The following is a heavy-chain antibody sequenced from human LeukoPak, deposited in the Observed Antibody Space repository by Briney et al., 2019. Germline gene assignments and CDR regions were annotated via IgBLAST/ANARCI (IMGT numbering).Heavy chain of an antibody. J-gene: IGHJ4*02. CDR3: ARQTGSGLFSLP. D-gene: IGHD3-10*01. CDR1: GGSISSSNCY. V-gene: IGHV4-39*01. CDR2: IYFSGGT. Sequence: PSETLSLTCIVSGGSISSSNCYWGWIRQPPGKGLEWIGSIYFSGGTYYNASLKSRVTISVDTSKNQFSLKLSSVTAADTAVYYCARQTGSGLFSLPGGQGTLVTVSS.